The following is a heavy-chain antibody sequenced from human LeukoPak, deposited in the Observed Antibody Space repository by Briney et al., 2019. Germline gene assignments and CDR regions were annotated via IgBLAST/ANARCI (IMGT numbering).Heavy chain of an antibody. CDR2: ICWNSGSI. V-gene: IGHV3-9*03. CDR3: AKGGRYSSGWDYFDY. D-gene: IGHD6-19*01. CDR1: GFTFDDYA. Sequence: DRSLRLSCAASGFTFDDYAMHWVRQAPGKGLYWVSGICWNSGSIGYADSVKGRFTISRDNAKNSLYLQMNSLRAEDMALYYCAKGGRYSSGWDYFDYWGQGTLVTVSS. J-gene: IGHJ4*02.